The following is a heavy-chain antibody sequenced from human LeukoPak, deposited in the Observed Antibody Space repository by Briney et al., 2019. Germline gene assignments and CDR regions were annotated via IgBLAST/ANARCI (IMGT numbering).Heavy chain of an antibody. Sequence: GGSLRLSCTASGFTFGHYAMSWVRQAPGKGLEWVGFMRSKAYGGTTEYAASVKGRFTISRDDSKSIAYLQMNSLKTEDTAVYYCSRGGSWKGWFDPWGQGTLVTVSS. V-gene: IGHV3-49*04. D-gene: IGHD6-6*01. CDR3: SRGGSWKGWFDP. CDR1: GFTFGHYA. J-gene: IGHJ5*02. CDR2: MRSKAYGGTT.